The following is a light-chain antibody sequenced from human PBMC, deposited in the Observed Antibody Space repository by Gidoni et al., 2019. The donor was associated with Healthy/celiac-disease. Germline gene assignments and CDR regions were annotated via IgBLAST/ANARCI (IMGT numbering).Light chain of an antibody. CDR2: DAS. CDR3: QQYDNLLT. CDR1: QDISNY. V-gene: IGKV1-33*01. J-gene: IGKJ4*01. Sequence: DIQMTQSPSFLSASVGDRVTITFQASQDISNYLNWYQQKPGKAPKLLIYDASNLETGVPSRFSGSGSGTDFTFTISSLQPEDIATYYCQQYDNLLTFGGGTKVEIK.